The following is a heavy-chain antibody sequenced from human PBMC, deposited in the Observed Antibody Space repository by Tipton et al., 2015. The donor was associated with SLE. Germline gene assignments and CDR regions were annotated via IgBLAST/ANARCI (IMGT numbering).Heavy chain of an antibody. CDR3: ARGGRYSSSWTGFDY. Sequence: LRLSCTVSGGSISSSSYYWSWIRQPPGKGLEWIGEINHSGSTNYNPSLKSRVTISVDTSKNQFSLKLSSVTAADTAVYYCARGGRYSSSWTGFDYWGQGTLVTVSS. CDR2: INHSGST. CDR1: GGSISSSSYY. J-gene: IGHJ4*02. D-gene: IGHD6-13*01. V-gene: IGHV4-39*07.